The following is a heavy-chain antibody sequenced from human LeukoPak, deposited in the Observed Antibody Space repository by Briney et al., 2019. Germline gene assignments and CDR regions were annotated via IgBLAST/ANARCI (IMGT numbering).Heavy chain of an antibody. CDR1: GFTVSSNS. J-gene: IGHJ4*02. CDR2: IYSDNT. D-gene: IGHD1-26*01. CDR3: AREPIVGATGDYFDY. Sequence: PGGSLRLSCTVSGFTVSSNSMSWVRQAPGKGLEWVSFIYSDNTHYSDSVKGRFTISRDNAKNSLYLQMNSLRAEDTAVYYCAREPIVGATGDYFDYWGQGTLVTVSS. V-gene: IGHV3-53*01.